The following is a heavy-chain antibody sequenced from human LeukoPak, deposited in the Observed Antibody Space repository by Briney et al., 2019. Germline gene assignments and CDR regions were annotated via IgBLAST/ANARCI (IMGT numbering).Heavy chain of an antibody. D-gene: IGHD3-3*01. CDR3: ARSRGSDYDFWNGHYYYYDLDV. CDR1: GYTFTGYY. CDR2: INPKSDVT. Sequence: ATVKVSCKASGYTFTGYYMHWVRQAPGEGLEWMGWINPKSDVTKYAQQFQGRVTMPRDMSISTAYMQLRRLRSDDTAVYYCARSRGSDYDFWNGHYYYYDLDVWGEGTTVSVSS. J-gene: IGHJ6*03. V-gene: IGHV1-2*02.